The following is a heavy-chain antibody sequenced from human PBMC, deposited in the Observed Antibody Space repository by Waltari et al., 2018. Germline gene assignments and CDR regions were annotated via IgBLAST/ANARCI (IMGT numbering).Heavy chain of an antibody. J-gene: IGHJ4*02. CDR1: GFKFSNAW. Sequence: EVQLVESGGGLVKPGGSLRLSCAASGFKFSNAWMHWVLQDPGKGLEWVGRIQSQPDCGTTDYAAPVKGRFTISRDDSKNTLYLQMNSLKTEDSAVYYCTTDCGNRGAKYCYDSSGYCHYWGQGTLVTVSS. V-gene: IGHV3-15*07. D-gene: IGHD3-22*01. CDR2: IQSQPDCGTT. CDR3: TTDCGNRGAKYCYDSSGYCHY.